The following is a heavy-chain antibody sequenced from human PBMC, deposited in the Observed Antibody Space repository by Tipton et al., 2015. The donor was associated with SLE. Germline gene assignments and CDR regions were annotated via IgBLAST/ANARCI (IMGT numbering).Heavy chain of an antibody. D-gene: IGHD5-12*01. CDR1: GGSISSDDYY. Sequence: TLSLTCTVSGGSISSDDYYWTWIRQHPGKGLEWIGHISYSGSPYYNPSLRSRVTISVDTSKNHFSLKLSSVTAAVTAVYYCARGGVGGYDYFDFWGPGTLVAVSS. J-gene: IGHJ4*02. V-gene: IGHV4-31*03. CDR3: ARGGVGGYDYFDF. CDR2: ISYSGSP.